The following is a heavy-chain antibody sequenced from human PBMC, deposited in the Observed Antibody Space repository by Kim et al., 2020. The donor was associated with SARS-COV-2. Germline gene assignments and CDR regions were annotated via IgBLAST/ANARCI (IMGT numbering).Heavy chain of an antibody. J-gene: IGHJ4*02. V-gene: IGHV3-23*01. D-gene: IGHD3-3*01. CDR3: AKDLIRGYDFWSGYSPSFDY. Sequence: RFTISRDNSKNTLYLQMNSLRAEDTAVYYCAKDLIRGYDFWSGYSPSFDYWGQGTLVTVSS.